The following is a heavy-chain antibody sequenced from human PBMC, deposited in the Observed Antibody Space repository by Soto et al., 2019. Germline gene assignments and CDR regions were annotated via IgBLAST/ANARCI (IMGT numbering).Heavy chain of an antibody. CDR1: GFTVSSNY. V-gene: IGHV3-66*01. D-gene: IGHD3-22*01. J-gene: IGHJ5*02. CDR2: IYSGGTT. Sequence: EVQLVESGGGLVQPGGSLRLSCAASGFTVSSNYMSWVRQAPGKGLEWVSVIYSGGTTYYADSVKCRFTISRGNSKNTLYLQMNSLRAENTAVYYCARNGDSSDYRGWFDPWGHGTLVNVSS. CDR3: ARNGDSSDYRGWFDP.